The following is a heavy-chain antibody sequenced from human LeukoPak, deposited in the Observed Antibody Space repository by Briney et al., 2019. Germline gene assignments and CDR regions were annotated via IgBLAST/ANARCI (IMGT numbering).Heavy chain of an antibody. J-gene: IGHJ4*02. D-gene: IGHD3-10*01. CDR3: GRGSVGFGELNY. CDR2: ISYDGSNK. V-gene: IGHV3-30-3*01. Sequence: GGSLGLSCAASGFTFSSYAMHWVRQAPGKGLEWVAVISYDGSNKFYADSVKGRFTLSRDNSKNTLYLQMNSLRIEDTAVYYCGRGSVGFGELNYWGQGTLVTVSS. CDR1: GFTFSSYA.